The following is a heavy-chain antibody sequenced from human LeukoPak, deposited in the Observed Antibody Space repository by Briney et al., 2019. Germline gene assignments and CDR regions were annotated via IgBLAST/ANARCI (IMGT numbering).Heavy chain of an antibody. CDR1: GGTFSSYA. V-gene: IGHV1-69*05. CDR3: ARESGRSRVSSGRTPVDY. J-gene: IGHJ4*02. Sequence: GASVKVSCKASGGTFSSYAISWVRQAPGQGLEWMGRIIPIFGTANYAQKFQGRVTITTDESTSTAYMELSSLRSEDTAVYYCARESGRSRVSSGRTPVDYWGQGTLVTVSS. CDR2: IIPIFGTA. D-gene: IGHD3-22*01.